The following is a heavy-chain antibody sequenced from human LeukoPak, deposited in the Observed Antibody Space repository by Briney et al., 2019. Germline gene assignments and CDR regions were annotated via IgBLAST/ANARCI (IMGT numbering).Heavy chain of an antibody. CDR3: AKDRIAAAEGNAFDI. D-gene: IGHD6-25*01. CDR1: GFTFSSYG. V-gene: IGHV3-30*18. CDR2: ISYDGSNK. J-gene: IGHJ3*02. Sequence: GGSLRLSCEASGFTFSSYGMHWVRQAPGKGLEWVAVISYDGSNKYYADSVKGRFTISRDNSKNTLYLQMNSLRAEDTAVYYCAKDRIAAAEGNAFDIWGQGTMVTVSS.